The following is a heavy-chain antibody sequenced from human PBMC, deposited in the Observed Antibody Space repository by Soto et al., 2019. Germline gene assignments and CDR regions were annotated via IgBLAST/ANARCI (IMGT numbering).Heavy chain of an antibody. J-gene: IGHJ6*02. CDR1: GEALGSGQSY. CDR3: ARGRSDSAGSSFGRRMDV. CDR2: TFVTGAT. Sequence: QVQLQESGPGLVKSSETLSLICFVSGEALGSGQSYWNWIRQAPGKGLEWIGQTFVTGATKYSSSLTSLVTMSVDTSKSQISLALTSLTAADSATYFCARGRSDSAGSSFGRRMDVWGQGNTVTVSS. D-gene: IGHD3-10*01. V-gene: IGHV4-61*01.